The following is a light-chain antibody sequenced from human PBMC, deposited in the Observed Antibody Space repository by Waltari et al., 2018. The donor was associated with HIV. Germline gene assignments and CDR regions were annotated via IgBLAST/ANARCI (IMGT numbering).Light chain of an antibody. J-gene: IGKJ5*01. V-gene: IGKV3-11*01. CDR1: QSVSSY. CDR3: HQRSSWPLT. CDR2: GAS. Sequence: EIVLTQSPATLSLSPGERATLSCRASQSVSSYLAWYQQKPGQAPRPLIYGASSRATGIPARFSGSGSGTDFTLTICSLEPGDFGVYYCHQRSSWPLTFGQGTRLEIK.